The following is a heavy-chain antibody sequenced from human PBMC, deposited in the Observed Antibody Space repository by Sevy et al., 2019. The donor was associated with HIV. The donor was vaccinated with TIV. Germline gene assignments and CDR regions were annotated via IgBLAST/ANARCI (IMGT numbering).Heavy chain of an antibody. CDR2: SHNHGNT. J-gene: IGHJ5*02. Sequence: GGSLRLCCAASGFTVSYNYMTWVRQAPGKGLECVSISHNHGNTYYADSVRGRFTISRDDSRNTLYLQMSNLRVEDTAVYYCAGAQGMTLVRGANHWGQGTLVTVSS. V-gene: IGHV3-53*01. CDR3: AGAQGMTLVRGANH. D-gene: IGHD3-10*01. CDR1: GFTVSYNY.